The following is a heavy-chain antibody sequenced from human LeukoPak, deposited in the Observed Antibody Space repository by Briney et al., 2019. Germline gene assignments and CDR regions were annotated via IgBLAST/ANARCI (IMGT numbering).Heavy chain of an antibody. CDR2: IWYDGSNK. CDR1: GFTFSSYG. Sequence: GGSLRLSCAASGFTFSSYGMHWVRQAPGKGLEWVAVIWYDGSNKYYADSVKGRFTISRDNSKNTLYLQMNSLRAEDKAVYYCARALNYVWGSYRPGLFDYWGQGTLVTVSS. V-gene: IGHV3-33*01. CDR3: ARALNYVWGSYRPGLFDY. J-gene: IGHJ4*02. D-gene: IGHD3-16*02.